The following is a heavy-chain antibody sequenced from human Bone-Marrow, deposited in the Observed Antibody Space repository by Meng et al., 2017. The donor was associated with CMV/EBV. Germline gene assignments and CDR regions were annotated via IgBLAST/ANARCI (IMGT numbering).Heavy chain of an antibody. J-gene: IGHJ6*04. CDR2: MNPNSGNT. Sequence: ASVKVSCKASGYTFTSYGISWVRQAPGQGLEWMGWMNPNSGNTGYAQKFQGRVTITRNTSISTAYMELSSLRSEDTAVYYCARGRYCSSTSCYRYYYYGMDVWGEGTTVTVSS. D-gene: IGHD2-2*02. V-gene: IGHV1-8*03. CDR1: GYTFTSYG. CDR3: ARGRYCSSTSCYRYYYYGMDV.